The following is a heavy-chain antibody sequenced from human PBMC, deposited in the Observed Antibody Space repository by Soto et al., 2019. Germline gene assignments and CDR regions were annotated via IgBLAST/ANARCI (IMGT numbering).Heavy chain of an antibody. CDR1: GGSISSGDYY. V-gene: IGHV4-30-4*01. CDR3: ARCALNGQEGQNWFDP. J-gene: IGHJ5*02. CDR2: IYYSGST. Sequence: QVQLQEKGPGLVKPSQTLSLTCTVAGGSISSGDYYWSWIRQPPGTGLEWIGYIYYSGSTYYNPSLKSRVTISVDISKNQFSLKVSFVTAAYTAVYYCARCALNGQEGQNWFDPWGQGTLVTVSS.